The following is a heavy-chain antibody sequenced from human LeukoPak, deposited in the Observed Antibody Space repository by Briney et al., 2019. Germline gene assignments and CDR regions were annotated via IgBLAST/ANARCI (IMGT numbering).Heavy chain of an antibody. Sequence: GASVKVSCKASGYTFTGYYMHWVRQAPGQGLEWMGWMNPNSGNTGYAQKFQGRVTMTRNTSISTAYMELSSLRSEDTAVYYCARGVKSGYYDFWSGYTAFDIWGQGTMVTVSS. D-gene: IGHD3-3*01. V-gene: IGHV1-8*02. J-gene: IGHJ3*02. CDR3: ARGVKSGYYDFWSGYTAFDI. CDR2: MNPNSGNT. CDR1: GYTFTGYY.